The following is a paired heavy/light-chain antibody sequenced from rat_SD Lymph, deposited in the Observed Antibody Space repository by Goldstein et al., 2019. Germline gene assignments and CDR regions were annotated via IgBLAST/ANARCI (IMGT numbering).Light chain of an antibody. CDR3: LQSTHFPNT. Sequence: DVLMTQTPVSLPVSLGGQVSISCRSSQSLVHSDGNTYLHWYLQKPGQSPQLLIYRVSNRFSGVPDRFSGSGSGTDFTLKISRVEPEDLGVYYCLQSTHFPNTFGAGTKLELK. CDR2: RVS. V-gene: IGKV1S22*01. J-gene: IGKJ2-1*01. CDR1: QSLVHSDGNTY.
Heavy chain of an antibody. CDR2: ISSSSGT. V-gene: IGHV5-62*01. CDR3: ARQSRRVMDA. CDR1: GFTFSSYG. J-gene: IGHJ4*01. Sequence: AVQLVESGGGLVQPGKSLKLSCSASGFTFSSYGMHWIRQAPGKGLDWVAYISSSSGTVYADAVKERFTISRDNAKNTLYLQLNSLKSEDTAIYYCARQSRRVMDAWGQGASVTVSS.